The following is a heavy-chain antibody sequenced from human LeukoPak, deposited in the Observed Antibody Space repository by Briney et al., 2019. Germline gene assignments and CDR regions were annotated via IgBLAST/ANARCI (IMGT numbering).Heavy chain of an antibody. J-gene: IGHJ4*02. V-gene: IGHV4-34*01. CDR2: INHSGST. CDR3: ARVPRSFWSGYYS. CDR1: GGPFSGYY. D-gene: IGHD3-3*01. Sequence: SETLSLTCAVYGGPFSGYYWSWIRQPPGKGLEWIGEINHSGSTNYNPSLKSRVTISVDTSKNQFSLKLSSVTAADTAVYYCARVPRSFWSGYYSWGQGTLVTVSS.